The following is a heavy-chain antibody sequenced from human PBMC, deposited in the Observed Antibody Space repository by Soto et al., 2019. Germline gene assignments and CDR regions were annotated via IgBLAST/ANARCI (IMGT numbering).Heavy chain of an antibody. V-gene: IGHV3-30*18. CDR1: GFTFSSYG. CDR3: AKTSIVGATWSYFDY. J-gene: IGHJ4*02. D-gene: IGHD1-26*01. CDR2: ISYDGSNK. Sequence: GGSLRLSCAASGFTFSSYGMHWVRQAPGKGLEWVAVISYDGSNKYYADSVKGRFTISRDNSKNTLYLQMNSLRAEDTAVYYCAKTSIVGATWSYFDYWGQGTLVTVSS.